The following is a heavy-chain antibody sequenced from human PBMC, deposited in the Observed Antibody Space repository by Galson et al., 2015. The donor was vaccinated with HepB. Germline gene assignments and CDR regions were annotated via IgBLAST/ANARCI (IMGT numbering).Heavy chain of an antibody. Sequence: SLRLSCAASGFTFSSYGMHWVRQAPGKGLEWVAVISYDGSNKYYADSVKGRFTISGDNSKNTLYLQMNSLRAEDTAVYYCAKDGDSSGWYGYFDYWGQGTLVTVSS. V-gene: IGHV3-30*18. D-gene: IGHD6-19*01. CDR3: AKDGDSSGWYGYFDY. J-gene: IGHJ4*02. CDR1: GFTFSSYG. CDR2: ISYDGSNK.